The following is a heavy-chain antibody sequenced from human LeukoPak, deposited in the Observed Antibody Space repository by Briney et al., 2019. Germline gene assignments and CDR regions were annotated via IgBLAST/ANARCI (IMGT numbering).Heavy chain of an antibody. CDR3: GRDRSSWYEYELRFGP. CDR1: GYSISSGYY. Sequence: SETLSLTCTVSGYSISSGYYWGWIRQPPGKGLEWIGRIYHSGSTYYNPSLKSRVTISVDTSKNQFSLKLSAVTAADTAVYYCGRDRSSWYEYELRFGPWGQGTLVTGSS. CDR2: IYHSGST. J-gene: IGHJ5*02. V-gene: IGHV4-38-2*02. D-gene: IGHD6-13*01.